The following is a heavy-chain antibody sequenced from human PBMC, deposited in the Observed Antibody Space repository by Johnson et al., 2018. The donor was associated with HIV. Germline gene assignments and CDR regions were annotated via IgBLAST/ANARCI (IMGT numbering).Heavy chain of an antibody. CDR3: ARVTLVLDI. J-gene: IGHJ3*02. CDR2: ISYDGSNK. CDR1: GFTFSSYA. D-gene: IGHD4-23*01. Sequence: QVQLVESGGGVVQPGRSLRLSCAASGFTFSSYAMHWVRQAPGKGLEWVAVISYDGSNKYYADSVKGRFTISRDNSKNTLYLQMNRLRAEDTAVYYCARVTLVLDIWGQGTMVTVSS. V-gene: IGHV3-30*04.